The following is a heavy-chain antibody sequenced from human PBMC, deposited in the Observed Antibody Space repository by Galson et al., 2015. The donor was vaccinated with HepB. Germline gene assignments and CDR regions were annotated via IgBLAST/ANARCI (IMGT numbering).Heavy chain of an antibody. CDR1: GYTFSSYW. CDR2: INSDGSRT. Sequence: SLRLSCAASGYTFSSYWMHWVRQAPGKGLVWVSQINSDGSRTHYADSVRGRFTISRDNAKNTLYLQMNSLRADDTAVYYCVRGGSETTGTMWDYWGQGTLVTVSS. J-gene: IGHJ4*02. V-gene: IGHV3-74*01. D-gene: IGHD4-17*01. CDR3: VRGGSETTGTMWDY.